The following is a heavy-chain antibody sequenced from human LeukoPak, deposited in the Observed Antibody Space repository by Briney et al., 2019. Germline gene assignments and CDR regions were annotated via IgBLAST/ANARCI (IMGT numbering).Heavy chain of an antibody. V-gene: IGHV3-48*02. Sequence: GGSLRLSCAASGFTFSSYSMNWVRQAPGKGLEWVSYISSSSSTIYYADSVKGRFTISRDNAKNSLYLQMNSLRDEDTAVYYCARDYLGSGWPYYYYYMGVWGKGTTVTVSS. J-gene: IGHJ6*03. CDR3: ARDYLGSGWPYYYYYMGV. D-gene: IGHD6-19*01. CDR2: ISSSSSTI. CDR1: GFTFSSYS.